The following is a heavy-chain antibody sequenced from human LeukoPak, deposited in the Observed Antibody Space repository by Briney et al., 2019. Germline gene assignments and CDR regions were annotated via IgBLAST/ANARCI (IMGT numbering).Heavy chain of an antibody. CDR3: ARDGSYSSSWYFDY. V-gene: IGHV3-21*01. D-gene: IGHD6-13*01. CDR1: GFTFSAYN. CDR2: ITTSSSYM. Sequence: GGSLRLSCAASGFTFSAYNMNWVRRTPGKGLEWVSSITTSSSYMFYADSVRGRFTISRDNAENSLYLQMNSLRAEDTAVYYCARDGSYSSSWYFDYWGQGTLVTVSS. J-gene: IGHJ4*02.